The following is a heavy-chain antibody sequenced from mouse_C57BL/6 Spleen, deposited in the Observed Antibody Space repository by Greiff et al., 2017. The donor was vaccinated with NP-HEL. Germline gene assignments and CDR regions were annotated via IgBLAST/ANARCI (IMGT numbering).Heavy chain of an antibody. CDR3: ARTSRAYYSNYGYFDY. D-gene: IGHD2-5*01. V-gene: IGHV1-26*01. CDR1: GYTFTDYY. J-gene: IGHJ2*01. Sequence: VQLQQSGPELVKPGASVKISCKASGYTFTDYYMNWVKQSHGKSLEWIGDINPNNGGTSYNQKFKGKATLTVDKSDSPAYMELRSLTSEDSAVYYCARTSRAYYSNYGYFDYWGQGTTLTVSS. CDR2: INPNNGGT.